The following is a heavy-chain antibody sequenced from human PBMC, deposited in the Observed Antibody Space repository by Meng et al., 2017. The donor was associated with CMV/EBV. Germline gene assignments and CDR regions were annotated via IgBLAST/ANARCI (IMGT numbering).Heavy chain of an antibody. J-gene: IGHJ4*02. V-gene: IGHV1-8*03. CDR3: ARALGAYYFDY. Sequence: ASVKVPCKASGYTFTSYDINWVRQATGQGLEWMGWMNPNSGNTGYAQKFQGRVTITRNTSISTAYMELSSLRSEDTAVYYCARALGAYYFDYWGQGTLVTVSS. CDR1: GYTFTSYD. CDR2: MNPNSGNT.